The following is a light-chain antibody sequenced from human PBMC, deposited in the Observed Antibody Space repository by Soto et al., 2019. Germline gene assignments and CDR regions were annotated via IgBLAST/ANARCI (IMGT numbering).Light chain of an antibody. V-gene: IGLV2-11*01. J-gene: IGLJ2*01. CDR2: DGF. CDR3: RSYAGGHTVGA. CDR1: SSDVGGYDY. Sequence: QSALTQPRSVSGSPGQSVTISCTGTSSDVGGYDYVSWYQQQPGKAPKLMIYDGFKRPSGVPDRFSGSKSANTASLTISGLQPDDDADYYCRSYAGGHTVGAFRGGTKVPVL.